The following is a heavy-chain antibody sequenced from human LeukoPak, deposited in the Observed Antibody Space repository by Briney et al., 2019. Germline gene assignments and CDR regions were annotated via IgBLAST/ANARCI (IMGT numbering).Heavy chain of an antibody. CDR2: IYPGDSDT. J-gene: IGHJ4*02. CDR1: GYSFTNYR. CDR3: ARHLARYSSSYYFDY. Sequence: GESLKISCKGSGYSFTNYRIGWVRQMPGIGLEWMGIIYPGDSDTRYSPSFQGQVTISADKSISTAYLQWSSLKASDTAMYYCARHLARYSSSYYFDYWGQGTLVTVSS. D-gene: IGHD6-6*01. V-gene: IGHV5-51*01.